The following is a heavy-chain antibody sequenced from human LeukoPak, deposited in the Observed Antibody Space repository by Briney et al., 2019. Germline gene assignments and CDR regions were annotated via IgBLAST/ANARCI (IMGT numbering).Heavy chain of an antibody. D-gene: IGHD6-19*01. V-gene: IGHV4-30-4*08. CDR3: VRTEVSSGSEDY. CDR2: IYYSGST. J-gene: IGHJ4*02. Sequence: SQTLSLTCTVSGGSIISSAYYWSWIRQPPGKGLEWIGYIYYSGSTYYNPSLKSRVTISLDTSKNQFSLKLSSVTVADTAVYYCVRTEVSSGSEDYWGQGTLVTVSS. CDR1: GGSIISSAYY.